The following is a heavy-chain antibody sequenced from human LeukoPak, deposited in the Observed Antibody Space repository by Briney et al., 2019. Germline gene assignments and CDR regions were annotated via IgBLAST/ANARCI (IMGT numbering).Heavy chain of an antibody. D-gene: IGHD6-19*01. CDR1: GYTFTSYY. V-gene: IGHV1-46*01. J-gene: IGHJ4*02. Sequence: GASVKVSCKASGYTFTSYYMHWVRQAPGQGLEWMGIINPSGGSTSYAQKFQGRVTMTRDTSTTTAYMELRSLRSDDTAVYYCARAVSSSWYRDIDYWGQGTLVTVSS. CDR2: INPSGGST. CDR3: ARAVSSSWYRDIDY.